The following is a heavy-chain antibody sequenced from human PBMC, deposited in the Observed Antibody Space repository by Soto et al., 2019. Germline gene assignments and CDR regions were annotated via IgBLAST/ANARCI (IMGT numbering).Heavy chain of an antibody. CDR2: IYYSGST. J-gene: IGHJ5*02. CDR3: ARQDTSGINWFDP. Sequence: KTSETLSLTCTVSGGSISSSSYYWGWIRQPPGKGLEWIGSIYYSGSTYYNPSLKSRVTISVDTSKNQFSLKLSSVTAADTAVYYCARQDTSGINWFDPWGQGTLVTVSS. CDR1: GGSISSSSYY. D-gene: IGHD5-18*01. V-gene: IGHV4-39*01.